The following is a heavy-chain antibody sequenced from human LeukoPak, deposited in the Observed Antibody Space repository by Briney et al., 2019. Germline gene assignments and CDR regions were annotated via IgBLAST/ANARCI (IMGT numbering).Heavy chain of an antibody. CDR2: ISAYNGNT. CDR1: SYTFTSYG. CDR3: ARGSSYYYDSSGYYLD. D-gene: IGHD3-22*01. Sequence: ASVKVSCKASSYTFTSYGISWVRQAPGQGLEWMGWISAYNGNTNYAQKLQGRVTMTTDTSTSTAYMELRSLRSDDTAVYYCARGSSYYYDSSGYYLDWGQGTLVTVSS. V-gene: IGHV1-18*01. J-gene: IGHJ4*02.